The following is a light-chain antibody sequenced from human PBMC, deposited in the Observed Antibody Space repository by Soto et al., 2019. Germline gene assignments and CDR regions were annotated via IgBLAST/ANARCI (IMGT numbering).Light chain of an antibody. CDR3: RQRNNWGHT. Sequence: EIVLTQSPATLSLSPGERATLSCRASQSVSSYLAWYQQKPGQAPRLLIYDASNRATGIPARFSGSGSGTDFISTISSLEPEEFAVYYCRQRNNWGHTFGGGTKVEIK. CDR2: DAS. V-gene: IGKV3-11*01. J-gene: IGKJ4*01. CDR1: QSVSSY.